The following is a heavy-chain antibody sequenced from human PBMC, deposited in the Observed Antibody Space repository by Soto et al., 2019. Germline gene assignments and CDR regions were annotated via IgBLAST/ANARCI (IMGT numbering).Heavy chain of an antibody. CDR2: IIPIFGTA. CDR1: GGTFSSYA. J-gene: IGHJ6*02. D-gene: IGHD3-16*01. V-gene: IGHV1-69*06. CDR3: ARDVMGDDYYYYGMDV. Sequence: QVQLVQSGAEVKKPGSSVKVSCKASGGTFSSYAISWVRQAPGQGLEWMGGIIPIFGTANYAQKFQGRVTITADKSTSTACMELSSLRSEDTAVYYCARDVMGDDYYYYGMDVWGQGTTVTVSS.